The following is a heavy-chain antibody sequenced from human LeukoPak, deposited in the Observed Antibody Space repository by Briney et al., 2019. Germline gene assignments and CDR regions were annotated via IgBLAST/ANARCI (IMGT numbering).Heavy chain of an antibody. CDR2: ISSSSSYI. J-gene: IGHJ6*02. Sequence: PGGSLRLSCAASGFTFSSYSMKWVRQAPGKGLEWVSSISSSSSYIYYADSVKGRFTISRDNAKNSLYLQMNSLRAEDTAVYYCARDGTHYDYVGGGMDVWGQGTTVTVSS. CDR3: ARDGTHYDYVGGGMDV. D-gene: IGHD3-16*01. CDR1: GFTFSSYS. V-gene: IGHV3-21*01.